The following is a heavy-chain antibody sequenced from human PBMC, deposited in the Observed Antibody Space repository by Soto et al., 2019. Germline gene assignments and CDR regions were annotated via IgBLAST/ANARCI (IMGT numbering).Heavy chain of an antibody. CDR3: AKGPWGAVTLFDN. D-gene: IGHD4-17*01. CDR1: GFSFSSFV. J-gene: IGHJ4*02. V-gene: IGHV3-23*01. CDR2: ISGSGDTT. Sequence: EVQLLESGGALIQTGGSLRLSCAASGFSFSSFVMTWVRQAPGKGLEWVSSISGSGDTTYYAESVKGRFTISRDNSKNTLYLRVNSLRPDDTAMYYCAKGPWGAVTLFDNWGQGTLVTVSS.